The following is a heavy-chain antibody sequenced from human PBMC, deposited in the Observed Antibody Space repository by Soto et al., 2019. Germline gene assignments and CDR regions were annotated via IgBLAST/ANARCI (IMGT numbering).Heavy chain of an antibody. V-gene: IGHV1-8*01. CDR3: ARGVSAGVDY. CDR2: XEXSXGXP. Sequence: ASVKGYCKGSGYSFTGVDSNWVRQTAGQGXEXRXXXEXSXGXPXXXXKVQGRVTMTRDTSINTAYMELTTLTSDAKAFDYCARGVSAGVDYWGQGTMVTVSS. CDR1: GYSFTGVD. J-gene: IGHJ4*02. D-gene: IGHD1-26*01.